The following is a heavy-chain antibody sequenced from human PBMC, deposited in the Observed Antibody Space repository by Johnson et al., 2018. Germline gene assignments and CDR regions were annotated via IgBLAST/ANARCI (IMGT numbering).Heavy chain of an antibody. CDR3: ARDTELDYYDSSGYYLGYFQH. CDR1: GFTFSSYG. V-gene: IGHV3-30*03. Sequence: QVQLVESGGGVVQPGRSLRLSCAASGFTFSSYGMHWVRQAPGKGLEWVTIISYDGSNKYYADSVKGRFTISRDNSKNTLYLQMNSLRAEDTAVYYCARDTELDYYDSSGYYLGYFQHWGQGTLVTVAS. J-gene: IGHJ1*01. D-gene: IGHD3-22*01. CDR2: ISYDGSNK.